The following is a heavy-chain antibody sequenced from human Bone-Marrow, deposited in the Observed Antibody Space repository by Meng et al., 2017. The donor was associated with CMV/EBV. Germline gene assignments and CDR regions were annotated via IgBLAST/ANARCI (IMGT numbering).Heavy chain of an antibody. D-gene: IGHD1-1*01. Sequence: SLKISCATSGFTFDDYSMYWVRQAPGKGLEWVSGITWNSGNKVYADSVKGRFTISRDNARKSLYLQMNSLRAEDTAVYYCVRYENLQHGMDVWGQGTTVTVSS. CDR3: VRYENLQHGMDV. CDR1: GFTFDDYS. CDR2: ITWNSGNK. J-gene: IGHJ6*02. V-gene: IGHV3-9*01.